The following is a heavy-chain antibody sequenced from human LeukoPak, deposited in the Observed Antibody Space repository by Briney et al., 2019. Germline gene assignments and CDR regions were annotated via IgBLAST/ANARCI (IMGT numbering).Heavy chain of an antibody. CDR2: MNPSGGTT. Sequence: ASVKVSCKASGYTFSRYYIHWVRQAPGQGLEWMGKMNPSGGTTTYAQKFQGRVTVTRDTPTSTVYMEMSSLRPEDAAVYYCARSRDVYGSGSFDYWGQGTLVTVSS. CDR1: GYTFSRYY. D-gene: IGHD3-10*01. J-gene: IGHJ4*02. V-gene: IGHV1-46*01. CDR3: ARSRDVYGSGSFDY.